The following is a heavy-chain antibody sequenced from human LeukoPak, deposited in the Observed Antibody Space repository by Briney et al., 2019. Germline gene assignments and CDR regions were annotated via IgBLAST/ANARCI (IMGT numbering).Heavy chain of an antibody. CDR3: ARGGYSSGWYDYFDY. V-gene: IGHV3-11*06. D-gene: IGHD6-19*01. Sequence: GGSLRLSCAASGFTFSDYYMSWIRQAPGKGLEWVSYISSSSSYTNYADSMKGRFTISRDNAKNSLYLQMNSLRAEDTAVYYCARGGYSSGWYDYFDYWGQGTLVTVSS. J-gene: IGHJ4*02. CDR2: ISSSSSYT. CDR1: GFTFSDYY.